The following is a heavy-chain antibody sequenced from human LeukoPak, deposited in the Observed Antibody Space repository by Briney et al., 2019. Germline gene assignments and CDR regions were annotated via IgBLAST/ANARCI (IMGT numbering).Heavy chain of an antibody. V-gene: IGHV3-23*01. CDR2: ISGSGGST. CDR1: GFTFTTYA. CDR3: AKDGGSGMGFDP. J-gene: IGHJ5*02. D-gene: IGHD3-10*01. Sequence: TGGSLRLSCAASGFTFTTYAMSWVRQAPGKGLEWVSAISGSGGSTYYADSVKGRFTISRDNSKNTLYLQMNSLRAEDAAIYYCAKDGGSGMGFDPWGQGTLVTVSS.